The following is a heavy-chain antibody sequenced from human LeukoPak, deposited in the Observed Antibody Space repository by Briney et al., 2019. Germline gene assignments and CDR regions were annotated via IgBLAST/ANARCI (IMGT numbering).Heavy chain of an antibody. D-gene: IGHD1-14*01. V-gene: IGHV1-69*04. Sequence: ASVKVSCKASGGTFSSYTISWVRQAPGQGLEWMGRIIPILGIANHAQKFQGRVTITADKSTSTAYMELSSLRSEDTTVYYCARDTITGNWFDPWGQGTLVTVSS. CDR2: IIPILGIA. CDR1: GGTFSSYT. J-gene: IGHJ5*02. CDR3: ARDTITGNWFDP.